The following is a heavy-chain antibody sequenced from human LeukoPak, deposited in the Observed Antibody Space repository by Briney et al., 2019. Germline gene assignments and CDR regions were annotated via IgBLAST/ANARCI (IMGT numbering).Heavy chain of an antibody. CDR1: GYTFTSYD. V-gene: IGHV1-8*01. CDR3: ARGLRGATTYYYGMDV. J-gene: IGHJ6*02. D-gene: IGHD1-26*01. Sequence: ASVKVSCKASGYTFTSYDINWVRQATGQGLEWMGWMNPNSGNTGYAQKFQGRVTMTRNTSISTAYMELSSLRSEDTAVYYCARGLRGATTYYYGMDVWGQGTTVTVSS. CDR2: MNPNSGNT.